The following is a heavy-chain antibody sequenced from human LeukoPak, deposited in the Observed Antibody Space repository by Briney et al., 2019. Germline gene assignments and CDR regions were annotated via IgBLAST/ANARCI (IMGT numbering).Heavy chain of an antibody. D-gene: IGHD3-22*01. CDR3: ARGLKLYYYDSSGYWFDP. Sequence: SETLSLTCAVYGGSFSGYYWSWIRQPPGKGLEWIGEINHSGSTNYNPSLKSRVTISVDTSKNQFSLKLSSVTAADTAVYYCARGLKLYYYDSSGYWFDPWGQGTLSPSPQ. J-gene: IGHJ5*02. CDR2: INHSGST. V-gene: IGHV4-34*01. CDR1: GGSFSGYY.